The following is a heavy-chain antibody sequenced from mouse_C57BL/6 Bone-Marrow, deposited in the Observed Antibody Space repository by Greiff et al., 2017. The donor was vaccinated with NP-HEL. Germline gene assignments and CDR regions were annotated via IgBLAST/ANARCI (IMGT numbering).Heavy chain of an antibody. CDR3: ARHYYGGDY. D-gene: IGHD1-2*01. CDR2: ISGGGGNT. J-gene: IGHJ2*01. Sequence: EVHLVESGGGLVKPGGSLKLSCAASGFTFSSYTMSWVRQTPEKRLEWVATISGGGGNTYYPDSVKGRFTISRDNAKNTLYLQMGSLRSEDTALYYCARHYYGGDYWGQGTTLTVSS. CDR1: GFTFSSYT. V-gene: IGHV5-9*01.